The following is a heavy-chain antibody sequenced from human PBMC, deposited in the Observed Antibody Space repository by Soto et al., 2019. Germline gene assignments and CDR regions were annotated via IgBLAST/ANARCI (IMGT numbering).Heavy chain of an antibody. Sequence: SETLSLTCAVYGGSFSGYYWSWIRQPPGKGLEWIGEINHSGSTNYNPSLKSRVTISVDTSKNQFSLKLSSVTAADTAVYYCARGFRITMVRGVIKVWGQGTLVTVSS. CDR1: GGSFSGYY. CDR3: ARGFRITMVRGVIKV. V-gene: IGHV4-34*01. D-gene: IGHD3-10*01. CDR2: INHSGST. J-gene: IGHJ4*02.